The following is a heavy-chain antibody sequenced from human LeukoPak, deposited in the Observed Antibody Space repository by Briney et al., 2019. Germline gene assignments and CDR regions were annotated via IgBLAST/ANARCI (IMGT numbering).Heavy chain of an antibody. CDR2: INAGNGNT. J-gene: IGHJ4*02. V-gene: IGHV1-3*01. CDR1: GYTFTSYA. CDR3: ARELLWFGELFWDRYYFDY. Sequence: ASVKVSCKASGYTFTSYAMHWVRQAPRQRLEWMGWINAGNGNTKYSQKFQGRVAITRDTSASTAYMELSSLRSEDTAVYYCARELLWFGELFWDRYYFDYWGQGTLVTVSS. D-gene: IGHD3-10*01.